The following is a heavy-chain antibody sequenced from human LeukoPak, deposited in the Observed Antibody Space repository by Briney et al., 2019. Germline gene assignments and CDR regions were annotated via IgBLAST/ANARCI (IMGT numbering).Heavy chain of an antibody. CDR2: IIPILGIA. Sequence: GTSVKVSCKASGGTFSSYAISWVRQAPGQGLEWMGRIIPILGIANYAQKFQGRVTITADKSTSTAYMELSSLRSEDTAVYYCARDETAMGQGGDYWGQGTLVTVSS. D-gene: IGHD5-18*01. CDR3: ARDETAMGQGGDY. V-gene: IGHV1-69*04. J-gene: IGHJ4*02. CDR1: GGTFSSYA.